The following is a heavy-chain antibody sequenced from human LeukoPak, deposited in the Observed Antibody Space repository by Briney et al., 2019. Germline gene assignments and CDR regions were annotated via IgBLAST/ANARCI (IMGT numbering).Heavy chain of an antibody. J-gene: IGHJ4*02. CDR2: IYTSGST. V-gene: IGHV4-61*02. CDR1: GGSISSGSYY. Sequence: SETLSLTCTVSGGSISSGSYYWSWIRQPAGKGLEWIGRIYTSGSTDYNPPLKSRVTISLDKSKNHFSLSLTSVTAADTAVYYCAREWRGAFFDYWGQGTPVTVSS. D-gene: IGHD1-26*01. CDR3: AREWRGAFFDY.